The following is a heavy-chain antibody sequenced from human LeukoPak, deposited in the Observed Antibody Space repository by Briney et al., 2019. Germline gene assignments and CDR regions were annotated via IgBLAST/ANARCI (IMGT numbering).Heavy chain of an antibody. V-gene: IGHV3-23*01. CDR2: ISGSGGST. Sequence: GGPLRLSCAASGFTFSSYAMSWVRQAPGKGLEWVSAISGSGGSTYYADSVKGRFTISRDNSKNTLYLQMNSLRAEDTAVYYCAKVDSSSSGGPLDYWGQGTLVTVSS. D-gene: IGHD6-13*01. CDR3: AKVDSSSSGGPLDY. CDR1: GFTFSSYA. J-gene: IGHJ4*02.